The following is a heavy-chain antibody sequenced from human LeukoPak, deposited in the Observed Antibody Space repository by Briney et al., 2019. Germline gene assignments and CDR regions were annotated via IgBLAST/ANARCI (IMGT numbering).Heavy chain of an antibody. V-gene: IGHV3-30*02. CDR3: AASGPVGGNWYSTDF. Sequence: PGGPLRLSCAASGFTFSTYGMHWVRQAPGKGLEWVTFTRYDGVNKYYADSVKGRFTISRDNSKSTLYLQMNSLRTEDTAVYYCAASGPVGGNWYSTDFWGQGTLVTVSS. CDR1: GFTFSTYG. J-gene: IGHJ4*02. D-gene: IGHD1-7*01. CDR2: TRYDGVNK.